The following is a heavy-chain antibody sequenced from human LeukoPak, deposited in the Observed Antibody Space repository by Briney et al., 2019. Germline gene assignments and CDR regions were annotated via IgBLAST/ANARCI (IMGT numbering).Heavy chain of an antibody. V-gene: IGHV3-23*01. Sequence: GGSLRLSCAASGFTFSSYAMSWVRQAPGKGLEWVSAISGSGGGTYYADSVKGRFTISRDNSKNTLYLQMNSLRAEDTAVYYCARSPTYYDILTGYYIPYYFDYWGQGTLVTVSS. CDR1: GFTFSSYA. CDR3: ARSPTYYDILTGYYIPYYFDY. CDR2: ISGSGGGT. D-gene: IGHD3-9*01. J-gene: IGHJ4*02.